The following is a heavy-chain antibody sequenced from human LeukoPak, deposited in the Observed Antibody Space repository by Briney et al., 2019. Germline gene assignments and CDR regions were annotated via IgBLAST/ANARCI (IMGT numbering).Heavy chain of an antibody. D-gene: IGHD6-19*01. CDR3: ARGPYSSGWSFDY. Sequence: GGSLRLSCAASGFTFSGYAMHWVRQAPGKGLEWVSRINSDGSSTSYADSVKGRFTISRDNAKNTLYLQMNSLRAEDTAVYYCARGPYSSGWSFDYWGQGTLVTVSS. V-gene: IGHV3-74*01. CDR2: INSDGSST. J-gene: IGHJ4*02. CDR1: GFTFSGYA.